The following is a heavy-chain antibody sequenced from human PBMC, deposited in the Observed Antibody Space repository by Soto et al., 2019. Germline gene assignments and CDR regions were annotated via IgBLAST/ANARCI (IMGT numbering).Heavy chain of an antibody. CDR3: ARDHIAVAGKYFQH. J-gene: IGHJ1*01. V-gene: IGHV1-18*01. D-gene: IGHD6-19*01. CDR2: ISAYNGNT. Sequence: GASVKVSCKASGYTFTSYCISWVRHAPGQGLEWMGWISAYNGNTNYAQKLQGRVTMTTDTSTSTAYMELRSLRSDDTAVYYCARDHIAVAGKYFQHWGQGTLVTVSS. CDR1: GYTFTSYC.